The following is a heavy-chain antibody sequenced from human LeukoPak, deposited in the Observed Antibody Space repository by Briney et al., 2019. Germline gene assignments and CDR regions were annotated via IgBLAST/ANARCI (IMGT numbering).Heavy chain of an antibody. J-gene: IGHJ3*02. CDR1: GGSISSYY. Sequence: SETLSLTCTVPGGSISSYYWSWIRQPPGKGLEWIGYIYYSGSTNYNPSLKSRVTISVDTSKNQFSLKLCSVTAADTAVYYCARHQFDSSGSHHDAFDIWGQGTMVTVSS. CDR2: IYYSGST. CDR3: ARHQFDSSGSHHDAFDI. V-gene: IGHV4-59*01. D-gene: IGHD3-22*01.